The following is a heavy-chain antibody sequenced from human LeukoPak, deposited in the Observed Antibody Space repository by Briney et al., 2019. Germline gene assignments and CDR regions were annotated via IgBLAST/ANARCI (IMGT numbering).Heavy chain of an antibody. Sequence: TGVSLRLSCAASGGSFRDYYMSWIRQAPGKGLGWVSYITSSGSTTYYADSVKGRFTISRDNAKNSLYLQMNSLRAEDTAVYYCARTFTIFGVVEYYFDYWGQGTLVTVSS. J-gene: IGHJ4*02. CDR3: ARTFTIFGVVEYYFDY. CDR1: GGSFRDYY. D-gene: IGHD3-3*01. V-gene: IGHV3-11*01. CDR2: ITSSGSTT.